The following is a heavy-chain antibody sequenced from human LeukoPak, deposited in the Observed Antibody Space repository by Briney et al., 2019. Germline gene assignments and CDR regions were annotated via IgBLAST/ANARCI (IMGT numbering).Heavy chain of an antibody. CDR1: GYSFTSYA. J-gene: IGHJ4*02. V-gene: IGHV1-3*01. CDR2: INAGNGNT. CDR3: ASADYGDY. Sequence: ASVKVSCKASGYSFTSYAMHWVRQAPGQRLEWMGWINAGNGNTKYLQKFQDRVTFTRDTSASTAYMELSSLRSEDTAVYYCASADYGDYLGQGTLVTVSS.